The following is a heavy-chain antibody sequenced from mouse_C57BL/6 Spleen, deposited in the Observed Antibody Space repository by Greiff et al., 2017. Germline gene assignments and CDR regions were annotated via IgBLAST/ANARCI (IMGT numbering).Heavy chain of an antibody. D-gene: IGHD3-1*01. Sequence: EVKVAESGGGLVKPGGSLKLSCAASGFTFSSYTMSWVRQTPEKRLEWVATISGGGGNTYYPDSVKGRFTISRDNAKNTLYLQMSSLRSEDTALYYCARQSGNYYAMDYWGQGTSVTVSS. J-gene: IGHJ4*01. CDR1: GFTFSSYT. CDR3: ARQSGNYYAMDY. V-gene: IGHV5-9*01. CDR2: ISGGGGNT.